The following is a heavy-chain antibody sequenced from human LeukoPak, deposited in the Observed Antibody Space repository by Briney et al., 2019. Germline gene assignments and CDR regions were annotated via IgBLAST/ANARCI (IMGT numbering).Heavy chain of an antibody. V-gene: IGHV4-38-2*02. CDR2: IYHSGST. Sequence: SETLSLTCTVSGYSISSGYYWGWIRQPPGKGLEWIGSIYHSGSTYYNPSLKSRVTISVDTSKNQFSLKLSSVTAADTAVYYCARINPLVGATTYALPDYWGQGTLVTVSS. CDR3: ARINPLVGATTYALPDY. CDR1: GYSISSGYY. D-gene: IGHD1-26*01. J-gene: IGHJ4*02.